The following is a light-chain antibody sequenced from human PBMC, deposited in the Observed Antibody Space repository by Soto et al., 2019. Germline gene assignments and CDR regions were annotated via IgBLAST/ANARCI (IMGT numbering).Light chain of an antibody. V-gene: IGKV1-39*01. CDR2: DAS. CDR1: QDIGVF. J-gene: IGKJ1*01. CDR3: QQTYNTPLT. Sequence: DIQMTQSPSSLSASVGDRVTITCRASQDIGVFLNWYQQKPGKAPKFLIYDASNLESRVPSRFSGSGSGTEFNFTISSLQFDDLATYYCQQTYNTPLTFGQGTRVDI.